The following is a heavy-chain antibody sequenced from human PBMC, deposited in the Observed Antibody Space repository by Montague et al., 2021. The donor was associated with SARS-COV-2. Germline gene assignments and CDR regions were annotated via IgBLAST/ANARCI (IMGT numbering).Heavy chain of an antibody. CDR2: FYYSGST. V-gene: IGHV4-59*11. CDR1: GGSISSHY. Sequence: SETLSLTCTVSGGSISSHYWSWIRQPPGKGLEWIGYFYYSGSTTYNPSLKSRVTIPVDTSKNQFSLKLSSVTAADTAVYYCARDCDDSTGGLVAFDIWGQGTMVTVSS. D-gene: IGHD3-22*01. CDR3: ARDCDDSTGGLVAFDI. J-gene: IGHJ3*02.